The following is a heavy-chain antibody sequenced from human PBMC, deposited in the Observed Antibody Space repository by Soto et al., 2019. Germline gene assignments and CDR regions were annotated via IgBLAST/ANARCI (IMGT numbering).Heavy chain of an antibody. V-gene: IGHV1-2*02. CDR2: VSPKSGGT. D-gene: IGHD2-8*02. J-gene: IGHJ5*02. CDR1: GYNFSDYY. Sequence: ASVKVCCEASGYNFSDYYIHWVRQAPGQGLEWLGWVSPKSGGTNYAQKFKGRVTMTRDTSSNTVYMDLSGLKSDDTAVFYCAREISGGGTLNWFDPWGQGTLVTVSS. CDR3: AREISGGGTLNWFDP.